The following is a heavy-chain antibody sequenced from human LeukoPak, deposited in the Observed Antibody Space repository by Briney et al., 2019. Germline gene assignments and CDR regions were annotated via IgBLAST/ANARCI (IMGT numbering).Heavy chain of an antibody. CDR1: GFTFSSYS. V-gene: IGHV3-21*01. CDR2: ISSSSSYI. D-gene: IGHD3-22*01. CDR3: ARGEYSSGYPQVDY. J-gene: IGHJ4*02. Sequence: GGSLRLSCAASGFTFSSYSMNWVRQAPGKGLEWVSSISSSSSYIYYADSVKGRFTISRDNAKNSLYLQMNSLRAEDTAVYYCARGEYSSGYPQVDYWGQGTLVTVSS.